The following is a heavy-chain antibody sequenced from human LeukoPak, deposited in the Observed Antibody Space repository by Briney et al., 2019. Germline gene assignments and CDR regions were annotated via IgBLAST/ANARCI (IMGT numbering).Heavy chain of an antibody. Sequence: SETLSLTCTVPGGSISSYYWSWIRQPPGKGLEWIGYIYYSGSTNYNPSLKSRVTISVDTSKNQFSLKLSSVTAADTAVYYCARDTHYDILTGYLWDWFDPWGQGTLVTVSS. V-gene: IGHV4-59*01. CDR2: IYYSGST. D-gene: IGHD3-9*01. J-gene: IGHJ5*02. CDR3: ARDTHYDILTGYLWDWFDP. CDR1: GGSISSYY.